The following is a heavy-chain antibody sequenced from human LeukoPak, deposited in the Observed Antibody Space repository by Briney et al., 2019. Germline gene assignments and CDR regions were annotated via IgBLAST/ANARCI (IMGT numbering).Heavy chain of an antibody. CDR1: GYTFTSYG. D-gene: IGHD5-18*01. J-gene: IGHJ3*02. CDR3: ARDLEIQLWLGTCDAFDI. Sequence: ASVKVSCKASGYTFTSYGISWVRQAPGQGLERMGWISAYNGNTNYAQKLQGRVTMTTDTSTSTAYMELRSLRSDDTAVYYCARDLEIQLWLGTCDAFDIWGQGTMVTVSS. CDR2: ISAYNGNT. V-gene: IGHV1-18*04.